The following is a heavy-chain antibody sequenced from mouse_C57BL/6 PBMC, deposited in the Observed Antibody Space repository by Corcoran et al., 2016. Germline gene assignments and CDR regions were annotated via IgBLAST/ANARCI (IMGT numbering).Heavy chain of an antibody. CDR1: GFSLSTSGMG. D-gene: IGHD2-1*01. Sequence: QVTLKESGPGILQSSQTLSLTCSFSGFSLSTSGMGVSWIRQPSGKGLEWLTHIYWDDDKRYNPSLKSRLTISKDTSRNQVFLKITSVDTADTSTYYWARGNPSFAYWGQGTLVTVSA. CDR3: ARGNPSFAY. J-gene: IGHJ3*01. V-gene: IGHV8-12*01. CDR2: IYWDDDK.